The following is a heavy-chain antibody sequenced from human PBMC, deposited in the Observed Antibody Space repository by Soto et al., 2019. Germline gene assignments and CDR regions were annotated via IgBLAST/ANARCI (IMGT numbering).Heavy chain of an antibody. CDR3: VRYCSTTLCNGVATRTFDY. V-gene: IGHV3-48*03. CDR1: RFTFSTYE. CDR2: ISSSGNTV. D-gene: IGHD2-2*01. Sequence: GGSLRLSCAASRFTFSTYEMNWVRQAPGKGLEWVSYISSSGNTVCYADSVKGRFTISRDNTRNSLYLQMNSLRDEDTALYYCVRYCSTTLCNGVATRTFDYWGQGTLVTVSS. J-gene: IGHJ4*02.